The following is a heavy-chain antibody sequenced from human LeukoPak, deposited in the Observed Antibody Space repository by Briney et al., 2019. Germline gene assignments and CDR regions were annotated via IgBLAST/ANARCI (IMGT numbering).Heavy chain of an antibody. V-gene: IGHV3-53*01. D-gene: IGHD5-12*01. CDR1: GFTFSSYG. J-gene: IGHJ6*02. CDR2: IYSSGST. Sequence: GGSLRLSCAASGFTFSSYGMHWVRQAPGKGLEWVSVIYSSGSTYYADSVKGRFTISRDNSKNTLYLQMNSLRAEDTAVYYCARDRSGYDYYYYGMDVWGQGTTVTVSS. CDR3: ARDRSGYDYYYYGMDV.